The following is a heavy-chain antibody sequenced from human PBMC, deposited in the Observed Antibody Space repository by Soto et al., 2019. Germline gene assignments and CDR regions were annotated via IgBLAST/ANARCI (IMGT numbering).Heavy chain of an antibody. Sequence: SETLSLTCAVYGGSFSGYYWSWIRQPPGKGLERIGEINHSGSTNYNPSLKSRVTISVDTSKNQFSLKLSSVTAADTAVYYCARGGRLVIKGCYDYWGQGTLVTVSS. V-gene: IGHV4-34*01. CDR1: GGSFSGYY. D-gene: IGHD3-9*01. J-gene: IGHJ4*02. CDR2: INHSGST. CDR3: ARGGRLVIKGCYDY.